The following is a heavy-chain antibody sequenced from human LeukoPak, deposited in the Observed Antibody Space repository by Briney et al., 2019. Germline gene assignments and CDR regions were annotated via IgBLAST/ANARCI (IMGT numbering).Heavy chain of an antibody. CDR3: ASAYLAGGQISGSYDY. J-gene: IGHJ4*02. CDR1: GFTFSSYA. D-gene: IGHD1-26*01. V-gene: IGHV3-21*01. Sequence: GGSLRLSCAASGFTFSSYAMSWVRQAPGQGLEWVSSISSSSSYIYYADSVKGQFPISRDNAKNSLYLQLNSLRAEDTAVYYSASAYLAGGQISGSYDYWGQGTLVTVTS. CDR2: ISSSSSYI.